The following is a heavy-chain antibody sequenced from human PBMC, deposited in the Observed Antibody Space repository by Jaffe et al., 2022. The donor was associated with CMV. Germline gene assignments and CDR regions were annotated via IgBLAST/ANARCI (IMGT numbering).Heavy chain of an antibody. Sequence: EVQLVESGGGLVKPGGSLRLSCAASGFTFSSYSMNWVRQAPGKGLEWVSSISSSSSYIYYADSVKGRFTISRDNAKNSLYLQMNSLRAEDTAVYYCARDGARGYSGYANDAFDIWGQGTMVTVSS. J-gene: IGHJ3*02. CDR3: ARDGARGYSGYANDAFDI. D-gene: IGHD5-12*01. V-gene: IGHV3-21*01. CDR1: GFTFSSYS. CDR2: ISSSSSYI.